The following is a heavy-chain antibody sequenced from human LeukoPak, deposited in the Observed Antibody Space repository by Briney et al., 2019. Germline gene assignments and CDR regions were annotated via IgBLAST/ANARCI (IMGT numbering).Heavy chain of an antibody. CDR2: VRYDSSNK. Sequence: GGSLRLSCAASGFTFSGYGMHWVRQAPGKGLEWVAFVRYDSSNKYYADSVKGRFTISRDNSKNTLYLQMNSLRAEDTAVYYCAKPYSYGSTWGQGTLVTVSS. J-gene: IGHJ5*02. CDR1: GFTFSGYG. CDR3: AKPYSYGST. V-gene: IGHV3-30*02. D-gene: IGHD5-18*01.